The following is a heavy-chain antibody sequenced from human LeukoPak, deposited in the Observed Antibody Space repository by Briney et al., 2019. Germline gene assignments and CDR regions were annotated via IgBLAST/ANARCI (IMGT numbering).Heavy chain of an antibody. CDR3: ARGYYDSSGFYLGY. CDR1: GFTVGSYA. J-gene: IGHJ4*02. V-gene: IGHV3-23*01. D-gene: IGHD3-22*01. CDR2: LSGSGTSP. Sequence: GGSLRLSCAVSGFTVGSYAMSWVRQPPGKGLEWVSSLSGSGTSPYYADSVKGRFTISRDNSKNALYLQMNSLRAEDTAVYYCARGYYDSSGFYLGYWGQGTLVTVSS.